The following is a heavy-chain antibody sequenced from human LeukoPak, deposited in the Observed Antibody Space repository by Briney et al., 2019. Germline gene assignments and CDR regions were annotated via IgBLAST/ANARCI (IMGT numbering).Heavy chain of an antibody. CDR3: ARDTSSGPSGSQTPFGY. J-gene: IGHJ4*02. Sequence: ASVKVSCKASGYTFTVYYMHWVRQALGQGLEWMGRINPNSGGTNYAQKFQGRVTMTRDTSISTAYMELSRLRSDDTAVYYCARDTSSGPSGSQTPFGYWGQGTLVTASS. D-gene: IGHD1-26*01. CDR1: GYTFTVYY. CDR2: INPNSGGT. V-gene: IGHV1-2*06.